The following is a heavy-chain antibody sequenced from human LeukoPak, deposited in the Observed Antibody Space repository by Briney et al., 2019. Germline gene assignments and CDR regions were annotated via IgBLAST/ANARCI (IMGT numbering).Heavy chain of an antibody. Sequence: PGGSLRLSCAASGFTVSNNYMTWVRQAPGKGLEWVSVIYSGGTTYYTDSVKGRFTISRDNSKNTLYLQMHGLRAEDTAVYYCASIFYWGQGTLVTVSS. CDR1: GFTVSNNY. J-gene: IGHJ4*02. V-gene: IGHV3-66*01. CDR3: ASIFY. CDR2: IYSGGTT.